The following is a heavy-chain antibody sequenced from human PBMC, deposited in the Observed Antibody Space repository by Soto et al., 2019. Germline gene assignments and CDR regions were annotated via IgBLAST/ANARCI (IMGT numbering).Heavy chain of an antibody. CDR1: GIIFTKYW. D-gene: IGHD3-9*01. CDR2: IYPDDSET. J-gene: IGHJ6*02. Sequence: GASLEICCKGAGIIFTKYWIGWGRPMPGKGLEWMGIIYPDDSETRYRPPFQGQVTTSADKSINTAYLQWSSLKASDPAMYYCARGGYHDILPGVFGSYGMDVWGQGTTVTVSS. V-gene: IGHV5-51*01. CDR3: ARGGYHDILPGVFGSYGMDV.